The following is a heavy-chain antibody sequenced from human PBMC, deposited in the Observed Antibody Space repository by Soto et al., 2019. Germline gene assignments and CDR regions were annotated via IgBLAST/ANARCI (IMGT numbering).Heavy chain of an antibody. Sequence: ETLSLTCAVYGGSFSGYYWSWIRQPPGKGLEWIGEINHSGSTNYNPSLKSRVTISVDTTKNQFSLKLSSMTAADTAVYYCSRGKIYYRHNWFDPWGQGTLVTVSS. CDR2: INHSGST. CDR1: GGSFSGYY. CDR3: SRGKIYYRHNWFDP. J-gene: IGHJ5*02. D-gene: IGHD3-22*01. V-gene: IGHV4-34*01.